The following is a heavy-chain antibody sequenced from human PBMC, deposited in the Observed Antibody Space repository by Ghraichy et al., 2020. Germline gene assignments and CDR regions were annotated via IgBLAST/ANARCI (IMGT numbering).Heavy chain of an antibody. Sequence: GGSLRLSCAESGFPFSSYDMHSVRHATGKGLEWVTGIGTAGDTYYPGSVKGRFTISRENAKNSLYLQRNSLRAGDTAVYYCARDRRSYYDLLTGHKYVSGMDFWGQGTTVTVSS. CDR1: GFPFSSYD. CDR3: ARDRRSYYDLLTGHKYVSGMDF. J-gene: IGHJ6*02. CDR2: IGTAGDT. V-gene: IGHV3-13*01. D-gene: IGHD3-9*01.